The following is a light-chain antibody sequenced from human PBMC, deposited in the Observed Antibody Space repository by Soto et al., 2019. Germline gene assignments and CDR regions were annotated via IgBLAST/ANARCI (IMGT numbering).Light chain of an antibody. CDR2: EAT. V-gene: IGLV2-23*01. CDR3: CSYAGSQVGV. J-gene: IGLJ2*01. CDR1: SSDIGSYDL. Sequence: QSALTQPASMSGYPGQLLTIPCTGTSSDIGSYDLVSWYQQRPGEVPKLLIYEATKRPSGVSNRFSASKSGNTASLTISGLQAEDEADYYCCSYAGSQVGVFGGGTKLTVL.